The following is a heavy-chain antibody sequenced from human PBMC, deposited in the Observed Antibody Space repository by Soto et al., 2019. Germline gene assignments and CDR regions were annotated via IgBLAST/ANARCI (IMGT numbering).Heavy chain of an antibody. Sequence: SETLSLTCAVSGGSISSSNWWSWVRQPPGKGLEWIGEIYHSGSTNYNPSLKSRVTISVDKSKNQFSLKLSSVTAADTAVYYWASGRYSYGWIVGATIFDIWGEGALVTVSA. V-gene: IGHV4-4*02. D-gene: IGHD1-26*01. CDR2: IYHSGST. CDR3: ASGRYSYGWIVGATIFDI. J-gene: IGHJ4*01. CDR1: GGSISSSNW.